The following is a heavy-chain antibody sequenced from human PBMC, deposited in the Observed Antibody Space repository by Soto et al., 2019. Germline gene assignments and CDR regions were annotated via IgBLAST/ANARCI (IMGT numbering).Heavy chain of an antibody. CDR1: GFTFSSYG. CDR2: IWYDGSNK. V-gene: IGHV3-33*01. D-gene: IGHD3-22*01. Sequence: QVQLVESGGGVVQPGRSLRLSCAASGFTFSSYGMHWVRQAPGKGLEWVAVIWYDGSNKYYADSVKGRFTISRDNSKNPLYLQMNSLRAEDTAVYYCARRIYDSTGGVDYWGQGTLVTVSS. J-gene: IGHJ4*02. CDR3: ARRIYDSTGGVDY.